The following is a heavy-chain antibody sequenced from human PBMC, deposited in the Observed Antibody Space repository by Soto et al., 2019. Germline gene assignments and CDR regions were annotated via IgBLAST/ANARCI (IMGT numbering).Heavy chain of an antibody. Sequence: QVQLVESGGGVVQPGRSLRLSCAASGFTFSSYAMHWVRQAPGKGLEWVAVISYDGSNKYYADSVKGRFTISRDNSKNTLYLQMNSLRAEDTAVYYCARDHIAVAALDYWGQGTLVTVSS. J-gene: IGHJ4*02. CDR3: ARDHIAVAALDY. D-gene: IGHD6-19*01. V-gene: IGHV3-30-3*01. CDR1: GFTFSSYA. CDR2: ISYDGSNK.